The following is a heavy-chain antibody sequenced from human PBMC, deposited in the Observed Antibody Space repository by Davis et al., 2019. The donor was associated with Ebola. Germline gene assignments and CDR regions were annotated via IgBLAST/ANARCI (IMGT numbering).Heavy chain of an antibody. Sequence: MPSETLSLTCTVSGGSISSYYWSWIRQPPGKGLEWIGYIYYSGGTNYNPSLKSRITISVDTSKNQFSLKLSSVTAADTAVYYCARRDGYYFDYWGQGTLVTVSS. CDR3: ARRDGYYFDY. D-gene: IGHD6-25*01. CDR1: GGSISSYY. J-gene: IGHJ4*02. V-gene: IGHV4-59*08. CDR2: IYYSGGT.